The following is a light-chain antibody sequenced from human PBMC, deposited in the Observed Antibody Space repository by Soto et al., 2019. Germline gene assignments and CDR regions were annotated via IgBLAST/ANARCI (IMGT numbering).Light chain of an antibody. V-gene: IGLV1-47*02. CDR3: AAWDDSLSGVV. CDR2: SHN. J-gene: IGLJ3*02. CDR1: SSNIGSNY. Sequence: QSVVTQPPSASGTPGQRVTISCSGSSSNIGSNYVYWYQQLPGAAPKLLIYSHNIRPSGVPDRFSGSTSGTSASLAISGLRSEDEADYHCAAWDDSLSGVVFGGGTKLTVL.